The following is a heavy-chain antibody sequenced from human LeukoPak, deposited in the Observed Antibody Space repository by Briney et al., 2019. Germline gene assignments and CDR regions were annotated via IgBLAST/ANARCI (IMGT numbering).Heavy chain of an antibody. CDR3: ARDRSGSYPAPTFDY. Sequence: ASVKVSCTASGYTFTSYMHWVRQAPGQGLEWMGIINPSGGSTSYAQKFQGRVTMTRDTSTSTVYMELSSLRSEDTAVYYCARDRSGSYPAPTFDYWGQGTLVTVSS. CDR1: GYTFTSY. D-gene: IGHD1-26*01. CDR2: INPSGGST. J-gene: IGHJ4*02. V-gene: IGHV1-46*01.